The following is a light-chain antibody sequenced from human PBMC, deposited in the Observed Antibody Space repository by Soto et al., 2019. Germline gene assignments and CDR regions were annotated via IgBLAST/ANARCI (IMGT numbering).Light chain of an antibody. CDR2: DVS. V-gene: IGLV2-14*01. CDR1: SSDVGDYKY. J-gene: IGLJ3*02. CDR3: SSYTSRSTLVV. Sequence: QSALTQPASVSESPGQSITISCTGTSSDVGDYKYVSWYQQHPGKAPKLMIYDVSDRPSGVSNRFSGSKSGNTASLTISGLQAEDEADYYCSSYTSRSTLVVFGGGTQLTVL.